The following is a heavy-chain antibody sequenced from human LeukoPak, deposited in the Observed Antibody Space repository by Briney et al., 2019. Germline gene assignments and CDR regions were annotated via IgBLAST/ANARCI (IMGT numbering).Heavy chain of an antibody. CDR3: ARDLSPGQRITIFGVANHEAEVDAFDI. CDR1: GITFSNYS. CDR2: ISSSSTYI. D-gene: IGHD3-3*01. V-gene: IGHV3-21*01. Sequence: GGSLRLSCAASGITFSNYSMNWVRQAPGKGLEWVSSISSSSTYIYYADSVKGRFTISRDNAKNSLYLQMNSLRAEDTAVYYCARDLSPGQRITIFGVANHEAEVDAFDIWGQGTMVTVAS. J-gene: IGHJ3*02.